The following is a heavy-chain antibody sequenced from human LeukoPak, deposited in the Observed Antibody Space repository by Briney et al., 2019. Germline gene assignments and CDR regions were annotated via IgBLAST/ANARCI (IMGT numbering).Heavy chain of an antibody. V-gene: IGHV3-30*03. CDR1: RFTFSIFG. CDR3: RAATRYLDYYYDY. CDR2: ISSDGTNK. Sequence: GGSLRLSCAASRFTFSIFGMHWVRQAPGKGLEWNAVISSDGTNKYYADSVRGRFTISRDNSKDTLYLQMSSLRIEDTAIYYCRAATRYLDYYYDYWGQGTLVTVSS. J-gene: IGHJ4*02. D-gene: IGHD3-22*01.